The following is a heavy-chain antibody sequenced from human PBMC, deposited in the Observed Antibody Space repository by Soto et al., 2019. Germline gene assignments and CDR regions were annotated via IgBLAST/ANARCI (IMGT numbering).Heavy chain of an antibody. V-gene: IGHV3-33*01. J-gene: IGHJ4*02. CDR1: GFTFSSYG. CDR3: ARDPFPYYYDSSGYYAFDY. D-gene: IGHD3-22*01. CDR2: IWYDGSNK. Sequence: QVQLVESGGGVVQPGRSLRLSCAASGFTFSSYGMHWVRQAPGKGLEWVAVIWYDGSNKYYADSVKGRFTISRDNSKNTLYLQMNSLRAEDTAVYYCARDPFPYYYDSSGYYAFDYWGQGTLVTVSS.